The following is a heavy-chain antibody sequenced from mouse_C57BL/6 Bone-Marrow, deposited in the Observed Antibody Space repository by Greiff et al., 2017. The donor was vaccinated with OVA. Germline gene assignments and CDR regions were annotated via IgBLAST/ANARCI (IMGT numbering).Heavy chain of an antibody. J-gene: IGHJ3*01. V-gene: IGHV1-22*01. D-gene: IGHD2-5*01. Sequence: VQLQQSGPELVKPGASVKMSCKASGYTFTDYNMHWVKQSHGKSLEWIGYINPNNGGTSYNQKFKGKATLTVNKSSSTAYMELRSLTSEDSAVYYCARSRDSNYVRFAYWGQGTLVTVSA. CDR3: ARSRDSNYVRFAY. CDR1: GYTFTDYN. CDR2: INPNNGGT.